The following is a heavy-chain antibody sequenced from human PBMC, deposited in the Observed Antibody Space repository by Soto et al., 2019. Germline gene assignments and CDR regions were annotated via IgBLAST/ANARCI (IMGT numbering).Heavy chain of an antibody. J-gene: IGHJ6*02. CDR1: GFTFSTYG. D-gene: IGHD6-25*01. CDR3: AKDLLRPGRAYGMDV. V-gene: IGHV3-30*18. Sequence: QVQLVESGGGVVQPGRSLRLSCAASGFTFSTYGMHWVRQAPGKGLEWVEVISYDGSNKYYADSGKGRFTISRDNSKNTLYLQMNSLRPEDTAVYYCAKDLLRPGRAYGMDVWGQGTTVTVSS. CDR2: ISYDGSNK.